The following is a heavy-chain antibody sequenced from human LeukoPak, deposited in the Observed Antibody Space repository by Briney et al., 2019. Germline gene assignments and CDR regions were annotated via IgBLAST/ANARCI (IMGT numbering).Heavy chain of an antibody. CDR3: ARSDVGEWELPFDY. V-gene: IGHV3-48*04. CDR1: GFTFSSYS. D-gene: IGHD1-26*01. Sequence: PGGSLRLSCAASGFTFSSYSMNWVRKAPGKGLEWVSYISSSSSTIYYADSVKGRFTISRDNAKNSLYLQMNSLRAEDTAVYYCARSDVGEWELPFDYWGQGTLVTVSS. J-gene: IGHJ4*02. CDR2: ISSSSSTI.